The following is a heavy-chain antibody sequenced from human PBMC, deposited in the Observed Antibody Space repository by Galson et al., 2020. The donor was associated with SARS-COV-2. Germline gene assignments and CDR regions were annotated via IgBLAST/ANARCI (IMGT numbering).Heavy chain of an antibody. J-gene: IGHJ5*02. Sequence: ASVKVSCKASGYTFTSYYLHWVRQAPGQGLEWLGILNPSGGSTSNAQKFQGRVTMTRNTSTSTVYMELSSLRSEDTAVYYCARSPFTMVRGVIKKNNWFDPWCQGTLVTVSS. CDR1: GYTFTSYY. CDR2: LNPSGGST. D-gene: IGHD3-10*01. V-gene: IGHV1-46*01. CDR3: ARSPFTMVRGVIKKNNWFDP.